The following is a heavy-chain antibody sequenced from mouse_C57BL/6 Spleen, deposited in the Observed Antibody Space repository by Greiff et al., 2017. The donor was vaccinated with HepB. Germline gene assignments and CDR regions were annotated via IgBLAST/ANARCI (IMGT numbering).Heavy chain of an antibody. V-gene: IGHV14-3*01. CDR2: IDPANGNT. CDR3: ARGGFYWYFDV. Sequence: LVESVAELVRPGASVKLSCTASGFNINNTYMHWVKQKPEQGLEWIGRIDPANGNTKYAPKFQGKATITADTSSNTAYLQLSSLTSEDSAIYDCARGGFYWYFDVWGTGTTVTVSS. CDR1: GFNINNTY. J-gene: IGHJ1*03.